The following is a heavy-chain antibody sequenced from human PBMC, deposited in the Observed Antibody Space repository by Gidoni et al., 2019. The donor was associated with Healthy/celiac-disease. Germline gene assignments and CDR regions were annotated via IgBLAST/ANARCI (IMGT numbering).Heavy chain of an antibody. CDR3: ARRDIAVAGTSYFDY. J-gene: IGHJ4*02. CDR1: GGPISSSSYY. CDR2: IYYSGST. V-gene: IGHV4-39*01. Sequence: QLQLQESGPGLVKPSATLSLTCTVSGGPISSSSYYWGWIRQPPGKGLEWIGSIYYSGSTYYNPSLKSRVTISVDTSKNQFSLKLSSVTAADTAVYYCARRDIAVAGTSYFDYWGQGTLVTVSS. D-gene: IGHD6-19*01.